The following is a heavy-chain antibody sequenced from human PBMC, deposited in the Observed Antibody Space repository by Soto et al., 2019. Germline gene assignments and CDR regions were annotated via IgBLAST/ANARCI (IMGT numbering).Heavy chain of an antibody. Sequence: PSETLSLTCTVSGGSISSSSYYWGWIRQPPGKGLEWIGSIYYSGSTYYNPSLKSRVTISVDTSKNQFSLKLSSVTAADTAVYYCARTLDYDHIWGSYRPPPAFDIWGQGTMVTVSS. J-gene: IGHJ3*02. CDR1: GGSISSSSYY. D-gene: IGHD3-16*02. CDR2: IYYSGST. V-gene: IGHV4-39*01. CDR3: ARTLDYDHIWGSYRPPPAFDI.